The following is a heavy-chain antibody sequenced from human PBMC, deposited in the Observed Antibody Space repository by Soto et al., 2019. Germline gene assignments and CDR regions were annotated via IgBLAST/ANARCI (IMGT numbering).Heavy chain of an antibody. V-gene: IGHV3-49*03. CDR3: AKDRDYPRDYFHY. J-gene: IGHJ4*02. CDR2: IRSTGYGATT. CDR1: GFTFGEYP. Sequence: GGSLRLSCTTTGFTFGEYPMSWFRQAPGKGLEWVGFIRSTGYGATTEYAASVKGRFTISRDDSESIVYLQMNSLKTEDTAIYYCAKDRDYPRDYFHYWGQGTLVTVSS. D-gene: IGHD3-10*01.